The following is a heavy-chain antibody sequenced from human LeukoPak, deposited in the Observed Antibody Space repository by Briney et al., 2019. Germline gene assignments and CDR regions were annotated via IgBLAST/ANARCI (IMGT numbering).Heavy chain of an antibody. J-gene: IGHJ4*01. D-gene: IGHD2-21*01. Sequence: PGGSLRLSCKASGFTFSSYAMTWVRQAPGKGLEWVLAMGGSGDSPKYADSVKGRFTMSRDSSRNTVYLQMNRLRPDDTAVYYCARDWSADYWGQGTLGNGPS. CDR1: GFTFSSYA. CDR2: MGGSGDSP. V-gene: IGHV3-23*01. CDR3: ARDWSADY.